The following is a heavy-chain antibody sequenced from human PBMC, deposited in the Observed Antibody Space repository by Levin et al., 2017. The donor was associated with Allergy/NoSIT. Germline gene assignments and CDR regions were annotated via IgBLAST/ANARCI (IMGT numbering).Heavy chain of an antibody. D-gene: IGHD2-15*01. V-gene: IGHV1-24*01. Sequence: GESLKISCKVSGYTLTELSMHWVRQAPGKGLEWMGGFDPEDGETIYAQKFQGRVTMTEDTSTDTAYMELSSLRSEDTAVYYCAVVVVAATPPMFDPWGQGTLVTVSS. CDR1: GYTLTELS. CDR3: AVVVVAATPPMFDP. J-gene: IGHJ5*02. CDR2: FDPEDGET.